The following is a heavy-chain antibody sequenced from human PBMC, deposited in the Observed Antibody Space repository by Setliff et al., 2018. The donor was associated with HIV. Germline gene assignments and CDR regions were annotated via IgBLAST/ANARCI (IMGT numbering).Heavy chain of an antibody. CDR3: ARARRAGSGPKYFQH. CDR2: IFHSGDT. V-gene: IGHV4-31*03. CDR1: GVSVGSGDYY. J-gene: IGHJ1*01. D-gene: IGHD2-15*01. Sequence: SETLSLPCSVSGVSVGSGDYYWHWIRQHPEKALEWIGYIFHSGDTYYNPSLKSRISMSVDTSKNQFSLRLSSVTAADTAVYYCARARRAGSGPKYFQHWGQGTLVTVSS.